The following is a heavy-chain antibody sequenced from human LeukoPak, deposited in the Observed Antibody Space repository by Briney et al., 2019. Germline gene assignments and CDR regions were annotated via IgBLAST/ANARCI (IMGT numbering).Heavy chain of an antibody. D-gene: IGHD6-19*01. CDR3: ARRATYGWFVDY. J-gene: IGHJ4*02. CDR1: GYTFTSYG. V-gene: IGHV1-18*03. CDR2: ISAYNGNT. Sequence: ASVKISCKASGYTFTSYGISWVRQAPGQGLEWMGWISAYNGNTNYAQKLQGRVTMTTDTSTSTAYMELRSLRAEDMAVYYCARRATYGWFVDYWGQGTLVTVSS.